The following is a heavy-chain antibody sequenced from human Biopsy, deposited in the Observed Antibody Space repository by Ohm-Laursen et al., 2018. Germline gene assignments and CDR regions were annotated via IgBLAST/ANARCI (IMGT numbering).Heavy chain of an antibody. D-gene: IGHD4-17*01. V-gene: IGHV1-2*02. J-gene: IGHJ4*02. Sequence: SVKVSCKASGYTFTGQYLHWVRQVLGQGLEWMGWINPHSGTTKFAQDFQGRVTMTRDTSITTAYMELRRLRSEDTAVYYCAKPADSYGSEFYFDYWGQGTLVTVSS. CDR3: AKPADSYGSEFYFDY. CDR1: GYTFTGQY. CDR2: INPHSGTT.